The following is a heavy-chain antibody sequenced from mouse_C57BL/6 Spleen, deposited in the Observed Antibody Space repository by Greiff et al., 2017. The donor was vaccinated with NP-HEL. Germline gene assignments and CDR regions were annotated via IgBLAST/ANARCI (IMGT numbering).Heavy chain of an antibody. J-gene: IGHJ2*01. V-gene: IGHV1-76*01. CDR2: IYPGSGNT. CDR1: GYTFTDYY. D-gene: IGHD3-1*01. Sequence: QVQLQQSGAELVRPGASVKLSCKASGYTFTDYYINWVKQRPGQGLEWIARIYPGSGNTYYNEKFKGKATLTAEKSSSTAYMQLSSLTSEDSAVYFCARAGWPYYFDYWGQGTTLTVSS. CDR3: ARAGWPYYFDY.